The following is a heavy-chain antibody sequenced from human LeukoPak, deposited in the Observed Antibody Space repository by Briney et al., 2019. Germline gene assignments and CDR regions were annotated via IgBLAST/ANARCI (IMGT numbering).Heavy chain of an antibody. CDR3: ASAGYSDAFDI. CDR2: IYTSGST. CDR1: GGSISSGSYY. D-gene: IGHD5-18*01. V-gene: IGHV4-61*02. J-gene: IGHJ3*02. Sequence: SQTLSLTCTVSGGSISSGSYYWSWIRLPAGKGLEWIGRIYTSGSTNYNPSLKSRVTISVDTSKNQFSLKLSSVTAADTAVYYCASAGYSDAFDIWGQGTMVTVSS.